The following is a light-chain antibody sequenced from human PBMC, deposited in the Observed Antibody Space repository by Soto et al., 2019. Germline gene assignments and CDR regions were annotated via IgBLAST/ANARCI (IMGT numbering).Light chain of an antibody. Sequence: QSVLTQPPSASGIPGQRVTISCSGSSSNIGSNTVNWYQQLPGTAPKLLIYSNNQRPSGVPDRFSGSKSGTSASLAISGLQSEDEADYYCAAWDDSLKGVVFGGGTKLTVL. CDR2: SNN. CDR1: SSNIGSNT. CDR3: AAWDDSLKGVV. V-gene: IGLV1-44*01. J-gene: IGLJ2*01.